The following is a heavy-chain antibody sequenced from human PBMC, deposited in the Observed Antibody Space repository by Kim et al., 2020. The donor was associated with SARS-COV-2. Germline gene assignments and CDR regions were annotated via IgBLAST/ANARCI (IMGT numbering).Heavy chain of an antibody. CDR2: ISYDGSNK. J-gene: IGHJ5*02. V-gene: IGHV3-33*05. Sequence: GGSLRLSCAASGFTFSSYGMHWVRQAPGKGLEWVAVISYDGSNKYYADSVKGRFTISRDNSKNTLYLQMNSLRAEDTAVYYCARSNWFDPWGQGTLVTVSS. CDR1: GFTFSSYG. CDR3: ARSNWFDP.